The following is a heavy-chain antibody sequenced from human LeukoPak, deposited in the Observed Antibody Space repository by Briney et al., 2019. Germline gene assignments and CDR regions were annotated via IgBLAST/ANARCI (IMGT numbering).Heavy chain of an antibody. CDR3: ARERYGSGSPYGY. CDR1: GGSISSSSYY. V-gene: IGHV4-39*02. D-gene: IGHD3-10*01. Sequence: PSETLSLTCTVSGGSISSSSYYWGWIRQPPGKGLEWIGSIYYSGSTYYNPSLKSRVTISVDTSKNQFSLKLSSVTAADTAVYYCARERYGSGSPYGYWGQGTLVTVSS. CDR2: IYYSGST. J-gene: IGHJ4*02.